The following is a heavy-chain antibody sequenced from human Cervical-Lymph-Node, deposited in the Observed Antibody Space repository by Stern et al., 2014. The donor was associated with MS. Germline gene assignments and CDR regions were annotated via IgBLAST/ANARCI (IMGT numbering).Heavy chain of an antibody. J-gene: IGHJ2*01. V-gene: IGHV5-51*03. CDR2: INPGDSDT. D-gene: IGHD2/OR15-2a*01. CDR3: ARRTVISYWYFDL. Sequence: VRLVQSGAEVKKPGESLKISCKASGYSFTNYWIGWVRQMPGRGLEWMGIINPGDSDTRYSPSFQGQVTVSADKSIDTAYLQWSSLKASDTAIYYCARRTVISYWYFDLWGRGTLVTVSS. CDR1: GYSFTNYW.